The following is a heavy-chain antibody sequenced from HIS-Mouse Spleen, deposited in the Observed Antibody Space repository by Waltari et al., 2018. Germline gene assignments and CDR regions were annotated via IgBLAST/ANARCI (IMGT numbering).Heavy chain of an antibody. CDR1: GCPIRSSSYY. CDR2: IYYSGST. D-gene: IGHD6-13*01. Sequence: QLQLQESGPGLVKPSETLSLTCTVSGCPIRSSSYYWGWIRQPPGKGLEWIGSIYYSGSTYYNPSLKSRVTISVDTSKNQFSLKLSSVTAADTAVYYCAREIPYSSSWYDWYFDLWGRGTLVTVSS. CDR3: AREIPYSSSWYDWYFDL. V-gene: IGHV4-39*07. J-gene: IGHJ2*01.